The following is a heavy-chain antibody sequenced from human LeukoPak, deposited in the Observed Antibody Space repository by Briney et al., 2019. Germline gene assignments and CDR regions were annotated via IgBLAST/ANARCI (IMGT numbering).Heavy chain of an antibody. V-gene: IGHV3-21*01. CDR1: GFTFSSYS. CDR3: AGSGWASPFDY. D-gene: IGHD6-19*01. Sequence: GGSLRLSCAASGFTFSSYSMNWVRQAPGEGLEWVSSISSSSSYIYYADSVKGRFTISRDNAKNSLYLQMNSLRAEDTAVYYCAGSGWASPFDYWGQGTLVTVSS. J-gene: IGHJ4*02. CDR2: ISSSSSYI.